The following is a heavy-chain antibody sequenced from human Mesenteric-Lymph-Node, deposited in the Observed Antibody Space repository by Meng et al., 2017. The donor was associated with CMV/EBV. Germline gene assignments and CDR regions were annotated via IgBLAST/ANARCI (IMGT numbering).Heavy chain of an antibody. CDR1: AFTFSAHW. CDR2: IKSDGSVT. J-gene: IGHJ4*02. CDR3: ASGPTGDRSDY. D-gene: IGHD7-27*01. V-gene: IGHV3-74*01. Sequence: GGSLRLSCAASAFTFSAHWMHWVRQAPGKGLVWVSRIKSDGSVTNYADSVKGRFTVSRDNAKNALYLQMNSLKAGDTAVYYCASGPTGDRSDYWGQGTLVTVSS.